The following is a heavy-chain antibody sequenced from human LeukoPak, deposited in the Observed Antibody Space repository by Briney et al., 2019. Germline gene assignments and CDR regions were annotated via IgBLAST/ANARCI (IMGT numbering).Heavy chain of an antibody. CDR2: IWYDGSNK. CDR3: ARDRYYDSSGYYFDY. V-gene: IGHV3-33*01. J-gene: IGHJ4*02. D-gene: IGHD3-22*01. Sequence: PGRSLRLSCAASGFTFSSYGMHWVRQAPGKGLEWVAVIWYDGSNKYYADSVKGRFTISRDNSKNTLYLQTNSLRAEDTAVYYCARDRYYDSSGYYFDYWGQGTLVTVSS. CDR1: GFTFSSYG.